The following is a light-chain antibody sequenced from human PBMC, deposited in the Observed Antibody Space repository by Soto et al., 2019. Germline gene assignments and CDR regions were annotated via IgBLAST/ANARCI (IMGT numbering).Light chain of an antibody. CDR3: QQDYSTLAT. Sequence: DIQMSQSPSSLSASVGDRVTITCRAAESISRHLNWYQQKPGRAHDLLIYAASTLQNGVHSRFTGSGSGTEFTLTITGLQLEDFATYYCQQDYSTLATFGQGTRLEIK. J-gene: IGKJ5*01. V-gene: IGKV1-39*01. CDR2: AAS. CDR1: ESISRH.